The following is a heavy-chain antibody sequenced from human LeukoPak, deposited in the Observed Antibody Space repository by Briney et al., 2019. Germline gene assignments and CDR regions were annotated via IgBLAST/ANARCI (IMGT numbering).Heavy chain of an antibody. CDR3: ARGDPNSQILIDY. Sequence: PGGSLRLSCAASGFTFSSYGMSWVRQAPGKGLEWVSAISGSGGSTYYADSVKGRFTISRDNSKNTLYLQMNSLRAEDTAVYYCARGDPNSQILIDYWGQGTLVTVSS. V-gene: IGHV3-23*01. J-gene: IGHJ4*02. CDR1: GFTFSSYG. D-gene: IGHD2-21*02. CDR2: ISGSGGST.